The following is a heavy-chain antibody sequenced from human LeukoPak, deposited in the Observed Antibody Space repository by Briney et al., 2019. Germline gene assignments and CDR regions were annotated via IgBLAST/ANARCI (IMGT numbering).Heavy chain of an antibody. J-gene: IGHJ4*02. V-gene: IGHV4-34*01. Sequence: SETLSLTCPVYGGSFRGYYWSWIRQPPGKGLEWIGEINHSGSTNYNPSLKSRVTISVDTSKNQFSLKLSSVTAADTAVYYCARRPLYSRPFDYWGQGTLVTVSS. CDR1: GGSFRGYY. CDR2: INHSGST. D-gene: IGHD6-13*01. CDR3: ARRPLYSRPFDY.